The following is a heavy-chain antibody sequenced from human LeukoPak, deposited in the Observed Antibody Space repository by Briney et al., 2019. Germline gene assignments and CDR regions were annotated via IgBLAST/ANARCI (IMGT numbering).Heavy chain of an antibody. D-gene: IGHD3-22*01. CDR1: GFTFSSYW. CDR2: INSDGSST. CDR3: ARDLGVVISQYYFDY. J-gene: IGHJ4*02. Sequence: GGSLRLSCAASGFTFSSYWVHWVRQAPGKGLVWVSRINSDGSSTSYADSVKGRFTISRDNAKNTLYLQMNSLRAEDTAVYYCARDLGVVISQYYFDYWGQGTLVTVSS. V-gene: IGHV3-74*01.